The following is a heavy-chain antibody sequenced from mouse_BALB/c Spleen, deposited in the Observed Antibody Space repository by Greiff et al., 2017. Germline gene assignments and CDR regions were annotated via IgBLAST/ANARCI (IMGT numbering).Heavy chain of an antibody. CDR2: INPSNGRT. CDR3: ASFFAY. J-gene: IGHJ3*01. Sequence: QVQLQQPGAELVKPGASVKLSCKASGYTFTSYWMHWVKQRPGQGLEWIGEINPSNGRTNYNEKFKSKATLTVDKSSSTAYMQLSSLTSEDSAVYYCASFFAYWGQGTLVTVSA. V-gene: IGHV1S81*02. CDR1: GYTFTSYW.